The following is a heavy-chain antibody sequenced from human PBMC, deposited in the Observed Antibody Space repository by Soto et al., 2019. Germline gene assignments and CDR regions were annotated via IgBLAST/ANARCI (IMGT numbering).Heavy chain of an antibody. Sequence: EVQLMESGGALVQPGGSLRLSCAASGFKFSSHSVNWVRQAPGKGLEWVSTISCSGGDKYYVDSVKGRFTISRDNPKNTLYLEMNSLGPEDTALYYCAKRDFGGLEALDFWGQGTLVTVFS. V-gene: IGHV3-23*01. CDR2: ISCSGGDK. J-gene: IGHJ4*02. CDR1: GFKFSSHS. D-gene: IGHD4-17*01. CDR3: AKRDFGGLEALDF.